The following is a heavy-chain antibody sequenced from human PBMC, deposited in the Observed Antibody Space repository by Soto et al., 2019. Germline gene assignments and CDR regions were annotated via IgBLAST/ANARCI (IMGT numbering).Heavy chain of an antibody. V-gene: IGHV4-31*03. CDR1: GGSISSGGYY. CDR2: IYYSGST. Sequence: QVQLQESGPGLVKPSQTLSLTCTVSGGSISSGGYYWSWIRQHPGKGLEWIGYIYYSGSTYYNPSLKSRVTIAVDTSKNQFSLKLSSVTAADTAVYYCARGFLNTVTTGFDYWGQGTLVTVSS. J-gene: IGHJ4*02. D-gene: IGHD4-17*01. CDR3: ARGFLNTVTTGFDY.